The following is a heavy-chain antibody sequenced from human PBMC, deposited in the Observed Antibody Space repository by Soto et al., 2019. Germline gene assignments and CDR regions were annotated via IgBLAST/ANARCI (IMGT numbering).Heavy chain of an antibody. CDR3: AKDPDTFQYSSGWSPYRDV. Sequence: SLRLSCAASGFTFSNYAMNWVRQAPGKGLEWVSGISDSGDNTFYADSVRGRFTVSRDNSKNTLYLQMDSLRAEDTAVFYCAKDPDTFQYSSGWSPYRDVWGQGTTVTVSS. D-gene: IGHD6-19*01. V-gene: IGHV3-23*01. J-gene: IGHJ6*02. CDR2: ISDSGDNT. CDR1: GFTFSNYA.